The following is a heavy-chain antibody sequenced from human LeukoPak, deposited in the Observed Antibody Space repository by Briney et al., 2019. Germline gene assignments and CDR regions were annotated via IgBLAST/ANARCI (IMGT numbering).Heavy chain of an antibody. Sequence: GLEWVAVIWYDGSNKYYADSVKGRFTISRDNSKNTLYLQMNSLRAEDTAVYYCARGRTIDYWGQGTLVTVSS. J-gene: IGHJ4*02. D-gene: IGHD1-1*01. V-gene: IGHV3-30*04. CDR3: ARGRTIDY. CDR2: IWYDGSNK.